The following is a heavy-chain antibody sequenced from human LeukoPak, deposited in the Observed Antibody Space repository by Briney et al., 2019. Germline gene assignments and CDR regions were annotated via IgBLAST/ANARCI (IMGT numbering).Heavy chain of an antibody. CDR1: GYSFTSYW. Sequence: GESLKISCKGSGYSFTSYWIGWVRQMPGKGLEWMGIIYPGDSDTRYSPSFQGQVTISADKSISTAYLQWSSLKASDTAMYYCARQEGYSSSWCIWFNWFDPWGQGTLVTVSS. CDR2: IYPGDSDT. V-gene: IGHV5-51*01. J-gene: IGHJ5*02. CDR3: ARQEGYSSSWCIWFNWFDP. D-gene: IGHD6-13*01.